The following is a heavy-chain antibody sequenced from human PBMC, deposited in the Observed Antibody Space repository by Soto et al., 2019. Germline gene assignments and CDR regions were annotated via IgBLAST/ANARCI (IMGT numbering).Heavy chain of an antibody. CDR3: VRGIPAALSFDY. CDR2: IYYSGGT. D-gene: IGHD2-2*01. Sequence: QVQLQESGPGLVKPSQTLSLTCTVSGGSISSGGYYWSWIRQHPGKGLEWIGYIYYSGGTYYNPSLKSRVSISVDMSKNQFSLKLSSVTAADTAVYYCVRGIPAALSFDYWGQGTLVTVSS. CDR1: GGSISSGGYY. J-gene: IGHJ4*02. V-gene: IGHV4-31*03.